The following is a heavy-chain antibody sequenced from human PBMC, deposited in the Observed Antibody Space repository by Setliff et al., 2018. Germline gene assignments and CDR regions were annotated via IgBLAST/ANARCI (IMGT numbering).Heavy chain of an antibody. CDR2: INHSGST. CDR3: ARSVYYDFWSGFLNDAFDI. CDR1: GGSFSGYY. Sequence: SETLSLTCAVYGGSFSGYYWSWIRRPPGKGLEWSGEINHSGSTNYNPSLKSRVTITVDTAKTKFSLKLSSVTAADTAVYYCARSVYYDFWSGFLNDAFDIWGQGTMVT. D-gene: IGHD3-3*01. V-gene: IGHV4-34*01. J-gene: IGHJ3*02.